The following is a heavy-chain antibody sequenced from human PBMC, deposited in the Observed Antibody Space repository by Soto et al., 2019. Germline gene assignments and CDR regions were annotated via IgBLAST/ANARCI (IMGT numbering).Heavy chain of an antibody. CDR1: GYTFTSYD. D-gene: IGHD2-2*01. V-gene: IGHV1-8*01. CDR2: MNPNSGNT. CDR3: ARGEDIVVVPAAGFDY. Sequence: ASVKVSCKASGYTFTSYDINWVRQATGQGLEWMGWMNPNSGNTGYAQKFQGRVTMTRNTSISTAYMELSSLRSEDTAVYYCARGEDIVVVPAAGFDYWGQGTLVTV. J-gene: IGHJ4*02.